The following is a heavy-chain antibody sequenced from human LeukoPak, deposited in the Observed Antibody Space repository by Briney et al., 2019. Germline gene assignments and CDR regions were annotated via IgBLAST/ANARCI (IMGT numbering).Heavy chain of an antibody. Sequence: GGSLRLSCATSGFTFSSNWMSWVRHVPGRGLDWVANIKPDGSAEYYAASVKGRFTVSRDNAKNSLYLQMNSLRVEDTAVYYCAGANNSSWHNWGQGTLVTVSS. CDR1: GFTFSSNW. D-gene: IGHD6-13*01. CDR3: AGANNSSWHN. J-gene: IGHJ4*02. V-gene: IGHV3-7*01. CDR2: IKPDGSAE.